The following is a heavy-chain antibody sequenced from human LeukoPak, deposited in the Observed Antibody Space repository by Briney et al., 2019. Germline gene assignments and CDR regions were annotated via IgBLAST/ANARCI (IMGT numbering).Heavy chain of an antibody. Sequence: GGSLRLSCAASGFTFSSYAMSWVRQAPGKGLEWVSAISGSGGSTYYADSVKGRFTISRDNSKNTLYLQMNSLRAEDTAVYYCAKDQWRYYGSGSSGDSWGQGTLVTVSS. V-gene: IGHV3-23*01. CDR3: AKDQWRYYGSGSSGDS. J-gene: IGHJ5*01. D-gene: IGHD3-10*01. CDR1: GFTFSSYA. CDR2: ISGSGGST.